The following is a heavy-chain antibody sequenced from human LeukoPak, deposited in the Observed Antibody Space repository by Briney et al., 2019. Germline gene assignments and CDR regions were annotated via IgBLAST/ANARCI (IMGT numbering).Heavy chain of an antibody. CDR2: IRYDGSNK. CDR1: GFTFSSYV. V-gene: IGHV3-30*02. J-gene: IGHJ4*02. CDR3: ARVHSGGYSGYDY. Sequence: GGSLRLSCAASGFTFSSYVIHWVRQAPGKGLEWVAFIRYDGSNKHHADSLKGRFTISRDNSKNTVYLQMNSLRAEDTAVYYCARVHSGGYSGYDYWGQGTLVTVSS. D-gene: IGHD5-12*01.